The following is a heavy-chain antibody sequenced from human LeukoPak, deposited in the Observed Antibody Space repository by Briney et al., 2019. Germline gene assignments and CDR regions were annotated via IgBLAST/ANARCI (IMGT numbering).Heavy chain of an antibody. CDR2: IIPILGIA. V-gene: IGHV1-69*04. CDR3: ARDIGRDCSSTSCYFGP. Sequence: SVKVSCKASGGTFSSYTISWVRQAPGQGLEWMGRIIPILGIANYAQKFQGRVTITADESTSTAYMELSSLRSEDTAVYYCARDIGRDCSSTSCYFGPWGQGTLVTVSS. D-gene: IGHD2-2*01. CDR1: GGTFSSYT. J-gene: IGHJ5*02.